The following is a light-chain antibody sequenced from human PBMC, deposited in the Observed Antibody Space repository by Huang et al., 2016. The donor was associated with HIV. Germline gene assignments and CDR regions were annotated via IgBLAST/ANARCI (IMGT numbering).Light chain of an antibody. CDR1: RTVNSN. Sequence: EIVMTQSPATLSVSPGERATLSCRASRTVNSNLAWYQERPGQSPRPLIYGASIRATGIPARFSGRGSGREFTLTIGSLQSEDFAIYYCQQYDSWPPLTFGGGTKVEIK. CDR2: GAS. J-gene: IGKJ4*01. V-gene: IGKV3-15*01. CDR3: QQYDSWPPLT.